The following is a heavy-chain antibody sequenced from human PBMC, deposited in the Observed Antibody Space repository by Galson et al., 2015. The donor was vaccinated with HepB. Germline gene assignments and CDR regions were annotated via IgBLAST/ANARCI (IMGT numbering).Heavy chain of an antibody. D-gene: IGHD5-18*01. CDR3: AKDFFGGYSYGYPADY. V-gene: IGHV3-30*18. CDR1: GFSFSSYG. CDR2: ISYDGSNK. J-gene: IGHJ4*02. Sequence: SLRLSCAASGFSFSSYGMHWVRQAPGKGLEWVSLISYDGSNKYYADSVKGRFTISRDNSRNTLYLQMNSLRAEDTAVYYCAKDFFGGYSYGYPADYWGQGTLVTVPS.